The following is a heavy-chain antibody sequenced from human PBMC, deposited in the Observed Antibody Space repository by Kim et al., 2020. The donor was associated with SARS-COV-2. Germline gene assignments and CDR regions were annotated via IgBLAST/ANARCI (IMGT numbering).Heavy chain of an antibody. CDR1: GFTFSSYA. J-gene: IGHJ3*02. Sequence: GGSLRLSCAASGFTFSSYAMHWVRQAPGKGLEWVAAISYDGSNKYYADSVKGRFTISRDNSKNTLYLQMNSLRAEDTAVYYCVRGRPRITMIVVVTRNVYDAFDIWGQGTMVTVSS. CDR2: ISYDGSNK. V-gene: IGHV3-30-3*01. D-gene: IGHD3-22*01. CDR3: VRGRPRITMIVVVTRNVYDAFDI.